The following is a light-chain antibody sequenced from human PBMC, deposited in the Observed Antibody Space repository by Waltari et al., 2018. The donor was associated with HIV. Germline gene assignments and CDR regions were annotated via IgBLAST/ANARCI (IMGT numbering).Light chain of an antibody. CDR3: AAWDASLSAWV. CDR1: SSNIGSKY. J-gene: IGLJ3*02. V-gene: IGLV1-47*01. CDR2: RNN. Sequence: QSVLTQPPSASGTPGQRVTISCSGSSSNIGSKYVYWYQKLPGSAPKLLIYRNNQRPSGVPDRFSGSKSGTSASLAISGLRSEDEADYYCAAWDASLSAWVFGGGTKLTVL.